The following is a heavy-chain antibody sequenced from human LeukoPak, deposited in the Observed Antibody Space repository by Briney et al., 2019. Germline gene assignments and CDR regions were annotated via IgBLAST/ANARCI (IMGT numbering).Heavy chain of an antibody. V-gene: IGHV3-23*01. Sequence: GGSLRPSCAASGFTFSSYAMSWVRQAPGKGLEWVSAISGSGGSTYYADSVKGRFTISRDNSKNTLYLQMNSLRAGDTAVYYCAKRSSSWYGYYWGQGTLVTVSS. CDR3: AKRSSSWYGYY. CDR2: ISGSGGST. J-gene: IGHJ4*02. D-gene: IGHD6-13*01. CDR1: GFTFSSYA.